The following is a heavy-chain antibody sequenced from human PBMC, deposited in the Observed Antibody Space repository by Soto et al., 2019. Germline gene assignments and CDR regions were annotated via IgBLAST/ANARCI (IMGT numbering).Heavy chain of an antibody. V-gene: IGHV3-21*01. Sequence: GGSLRLSCAASGFTFSSYSMSWVRQAPGKGLEWVSSISSSSSYIYYADSVKGRFTISRDNSKNTLYLQMNSLRAEDTAVYYCARDEPTTNFLTGYYFYWGQGTLVTVSS. CDR2: ISSSSSYI. CDR3: ARDEPTTNFLTGYYFY. D-gene: IGHD3-9*01. CDR1: GFTFSSYS. J-gene: IGHJ4*02.